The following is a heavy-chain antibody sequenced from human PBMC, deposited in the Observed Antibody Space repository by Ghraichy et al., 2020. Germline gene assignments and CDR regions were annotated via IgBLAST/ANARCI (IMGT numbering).Heavy chain of an antibody. CDR3: ATGVSPAGHDGF. Sequence: GGSLRLSCAASGFAFSVAWLMWVRQSPGKGLEWVGQIRSKNDGGTTDYAAPVEGRFTISRDDSKTTVYLQMNTLQIGDTAVYYCATGVSPAGHDGFWGQGTLVTVSS. D-gene: IGHD2-2*01. V-gene: IGHV3-15*01. CDR1: GFAFSVAW. J-gene: IGHJ4*02. CDR2: IRSKNDGGTT.